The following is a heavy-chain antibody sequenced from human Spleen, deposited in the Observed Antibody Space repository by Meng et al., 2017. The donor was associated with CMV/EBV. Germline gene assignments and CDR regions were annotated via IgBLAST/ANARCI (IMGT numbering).Heavy chain of an antibody. D-gene: IGHD3-16*01. CDR1: GFTVSGNY. V-gene: IGHV3-23*01. CDR2: ISDSGDST. CDR3: AKFTYYYDY. Sequence: GESLKISCAASGFTVSGNYMSWVRQAPGKGLEWVSGISDSGDSTYYADSVKGRFTISRDNSKNTVYLQMNSLRAEDTAVYFCAKFTYYYDYWGQGTLVTVSS. J-gene: IGHJ4*02.